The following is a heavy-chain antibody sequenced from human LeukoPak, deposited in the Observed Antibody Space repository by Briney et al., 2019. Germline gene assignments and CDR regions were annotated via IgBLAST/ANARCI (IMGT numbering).Heavy chain of an antibody. Sequence: ASVKVSCKASGGTFSSYAINWVRQATGQGLGWMGWMNPNSGNTGYAQKFQGRVTMTRNTSISTAYMELSSLRSEDTAVYYCARGGLPGHLDYWGQGTLVTVSS. CDR3: ARGGLPGHLDY. V-gene: IGHV1-8*02. CDR1: GGTFSSYA. CDR2: MNPNSGNT. J-gene: IGHJ4*02.